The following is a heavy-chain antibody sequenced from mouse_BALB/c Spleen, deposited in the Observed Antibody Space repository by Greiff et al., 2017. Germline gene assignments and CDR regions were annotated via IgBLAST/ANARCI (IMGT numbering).Heavy chain of an antibody. CDR3: ARVLRPRFDV. CDR1: GYTFTSYW. CDR2: INPSTGYT. J-gene: IGHJ1*01. V-gene: IGHV1-7*01. D-gene: IGHD1-2*01. Sequence: QVQLQQSGAELAKPGASVKMSCKASGYTFTSYWMHWVKQRPGQGLEWIGYINPSTGYTEYNQKFKDKATLTADKSSSTAYMQLSSLTSEDSAVYYCARVLRPRFDVWGEGTTVTVSS.